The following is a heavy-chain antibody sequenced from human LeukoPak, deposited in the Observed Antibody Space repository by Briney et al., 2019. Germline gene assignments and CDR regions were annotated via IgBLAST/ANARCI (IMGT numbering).Heavy chain of an antibody. Sequence: KPSGTLSLTCAVSGGSISSSNWWSWVRQPPGKGLEWIGEIYHSGSTNYNPSLKGRVTISVDKSKNQFSLKLSSVTAADTAVYYCARDISSSWHEYHDAFDIWGQGTMVTVSS. V-gene: IGHV4-4*02. CDR2: IYHSGST. CDR3: ARDISSSWHEYHDAFDI. D-gene: IGHD6-13*01. CDR1: GGSISSSNW. J-gene: IGHJ3*02.